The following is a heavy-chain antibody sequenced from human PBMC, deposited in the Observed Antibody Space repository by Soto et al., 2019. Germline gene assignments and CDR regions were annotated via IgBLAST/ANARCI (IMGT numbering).Heavy chain of an antibody. D-gene: IGHD2-15*01. CDR3: ARAYSDAFDI. Sequence: GGSLRLSCVASGFTFSDYYMTWIRQAPGKGLEWVAYISSSGSGIYYADSVKGRFTISRDNAENSLYLQMSSLRAEDSAVYYCARAYSDAFDIWGQGTMVTVSS. J-gene: IGHJ3*02. V-gene: IGHV3-11*01. CDR2: ISSSGSGI. CDR1: GFTFSDYY.